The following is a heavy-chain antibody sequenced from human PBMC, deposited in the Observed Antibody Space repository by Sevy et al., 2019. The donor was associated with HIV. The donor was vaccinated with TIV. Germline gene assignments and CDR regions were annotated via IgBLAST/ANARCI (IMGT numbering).Heavy chain of an antibody. D-gene: IGHD3-22*01. CDR1: GYTLTEFS. V-gene: IGHV1-24*01. CDR2: FDPEDGET. CDR3: ATTKDYYDSSGYPFDN. Sequence: ASVKVSCKVSGYTLTEFSMHWVRQAPGKGLEWMGTFDPEDGETIYAQKFQGRVTMTEDTSTDTASMELSSLRSEDTAVYYCATTKDYYDSSGYPFDNWGQGTLVTVSS. J-gene: IGHJ4*02.